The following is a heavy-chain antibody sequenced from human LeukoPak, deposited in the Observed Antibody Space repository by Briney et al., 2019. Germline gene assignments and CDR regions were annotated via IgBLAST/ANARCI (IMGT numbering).Heavy chain of an antibody. CDR2: IDYSGST. Sequence: PSETLSLTCTVSGGSISSYYWSWIRQPPGKGLEWIGNIDYSGSTYYNPSLKSRVTISVDTSKNQFSLKLSSVTAADTAVYYCARGGLTTVTNGNWFDPWGQGTLVTVSS. J-gene: IGHJ5*02. V-gene: IGHV4-59*12. D-gene: IGHD4-17*01. CDR3: ARGGLTTVTNGNWFDP. CDR1: GGSISSYY.